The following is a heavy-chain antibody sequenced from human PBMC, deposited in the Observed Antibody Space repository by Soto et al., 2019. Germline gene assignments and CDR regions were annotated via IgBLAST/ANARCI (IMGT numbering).Heavy chain of an antibody. CDR3: ASQYCSGGSCYPENDAFGI. CDR1: GFTFDDYA. D-gene: IGHD2-15*01. Sequence: EVQLVESGGGLVQPGRSLRLSCAASGFTFDDYAMHWVRQAPGKGLEWVSGISWNSGSIGYADSVKGRFTISRDNAKNSLYLQMNSLRAEDTALYYCASQYCSGGSCYPENDAFGIWGQGTMVTVSS. CDR2: ISWNSGSI. J-gene: IGHJ3*02. V-gene: IGHV3-9*01.